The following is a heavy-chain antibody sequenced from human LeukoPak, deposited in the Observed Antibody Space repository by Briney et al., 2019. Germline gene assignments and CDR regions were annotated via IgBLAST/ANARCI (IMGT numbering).Heavy chain of an antibody. CDR3: ARLSANSSAYFFDY. Sequence: GGSLRLSCAASGFTVGSNYMSWVRQAPGKGLEWVSIIYRGGSTNYADSVKGRFTISRDTSKNTLYLQMNSLRAEDAAVYYCARLSANSSAYFFDYWGQGTLVTVSS. CDR2: IYRGGST. CDR1: GFTVGSNY. D-gene: IGHD3-22*01. V-gene: IGHV3-66*04. J-gene: IGHJ4*02.